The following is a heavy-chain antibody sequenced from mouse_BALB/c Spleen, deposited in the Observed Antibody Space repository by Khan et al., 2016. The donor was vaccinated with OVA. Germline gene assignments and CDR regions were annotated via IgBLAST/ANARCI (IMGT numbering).Heavy chain of an antibody. D-gene: IGHD2-3*01. J-gene: IGHJ3*01. V-gene: IGHV1-69*02. CDR1: GYTFTNYW. Sequence: QVRLQQSGTELVRPGASVKLSCKASGYTFTNYWINWVKQRPGQGLEWIGNIYPSDSYTNYNQNFKDKATLTVDKSSSTAYMQLSSPTSEDSAVYYCIRGGVDGYSFAYWGQGTLVTVSA. CDR3: IRGGVDGYSFAY. CDR2: IYPSDSYT.